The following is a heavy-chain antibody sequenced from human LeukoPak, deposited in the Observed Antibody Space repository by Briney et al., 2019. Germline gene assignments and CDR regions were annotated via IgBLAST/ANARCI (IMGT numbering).Heavy chain of an antibody. V-gene: IGHV3-23*01. D-gene: IGHD6-13*01. J-gene: IGHJ4*02. CDR1: GFTFSSYA. CDR3: AKRGDGTSWPGFDY. Sequence: GGSLRLSCAASGFTFSSYATNWVRQAPGKGLEWVSAISGSSDTIYYADSVKGRFTVSRDNSENTLYLQMNSLRAEDTAVYYCAKRGDGTSWPGFDYWGQGTLVTVSS. CDR2: ISGSSDTI.